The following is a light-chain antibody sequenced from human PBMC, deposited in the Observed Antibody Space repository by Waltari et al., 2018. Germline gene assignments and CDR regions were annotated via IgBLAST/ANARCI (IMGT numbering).Light chain of an antibody. CDR1: QSISSQ. V-gene: IGKV3-15*01. Sequence: EIVMTQSPATLSVSPGERATLSCRASQSISSQLAWYQQKPGQAPRLLIYGASTRATGIPARFSGSESGTEFTLTISSLQSEDCAVYFCQQYHESPPITFGPGTKVDIK. J-gene: IGKJ3*01. CDR2: GAS. CDR3: QQYHESPPIT.